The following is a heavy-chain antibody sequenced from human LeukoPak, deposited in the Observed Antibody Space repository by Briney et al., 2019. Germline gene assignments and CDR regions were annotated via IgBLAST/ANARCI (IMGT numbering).Heavy chain of an antibody. CDR3: ASGGWYGAFDI. D-gene: IGHD6-19*01. V-gene: IGHV3-30-3*01. Sequence: GGSLRLSCAASGFTFSSYAMHWVRQAPGKGLEWVAVISYDGSNKYYADSVKGRFTISRDNPKNTLYLQMNSLRAEDTAVYYCASGGWYGAFDIWGQGTMVTVSS. J-gene: IGHJ3*02. CDR1: GFTFSSYA. CDR2: ISYDGSNK.